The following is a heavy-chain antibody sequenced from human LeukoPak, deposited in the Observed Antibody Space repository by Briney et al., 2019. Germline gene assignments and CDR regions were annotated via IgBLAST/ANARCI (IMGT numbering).Heavy chain of an antibody. CDR1: GGTFSSYA. D-gene: IGHD2-2*01. Sequence: SVKVSCKASGGTFSSYAISWVRQAPGQGLEWMGRIIPILGIANYAQKFQGRVTMTTDTSTSTAYMELRSLRSDDTAVYYCARDRGYCSSTSCYHNWFDPWGQGTLVTVSS. CDR2: IIPILGIA. J-gene: IGHJ5*02. CDR3: ARDRGYCSSTSCYHNWFDP. V-gene: IGHV1-69*04.